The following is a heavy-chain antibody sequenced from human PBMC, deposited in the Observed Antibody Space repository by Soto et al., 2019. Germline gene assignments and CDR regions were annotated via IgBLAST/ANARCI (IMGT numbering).Heavy chain of an antibody. CDR2: IDPSDSYT. CDR3: ASIYDSSGYYYGNNWFDP. D-gene: IGHD3-22*01. J-gene: IGHJ5*02. V-gene: IGHV5-10-1*01. CDR1: GYSFTSYW. Sequence: PGESLKISCKGSGYSFTSYWISWVRQMPGKGLEWMGRIDPSDSYTNYGPSFQGHVTISADKSISTAYLQWSSLKASDTAVYYRASIYDSSGYYYGNNWFDPWGQGTLVTSP.